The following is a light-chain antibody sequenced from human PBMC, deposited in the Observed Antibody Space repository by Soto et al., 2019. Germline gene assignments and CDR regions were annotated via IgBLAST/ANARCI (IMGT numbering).Light chain of an antibody. CDR2: DDS. CDR1: NIGSKN. Sequence: SYELTQPPSVSVAPGQTATITCGGNNIGSKNVHWYQQKPGQAPVLVVFDDSDRPSGIPERFSGSNSGNTATLTISRVEAGDGADYYCQVWDSSSDHLVFGTGTKLTVL. CDR3: QVWDSSSDHLV. J-gene: IGLJ1*01. V-gene: IGLV3-21*02.